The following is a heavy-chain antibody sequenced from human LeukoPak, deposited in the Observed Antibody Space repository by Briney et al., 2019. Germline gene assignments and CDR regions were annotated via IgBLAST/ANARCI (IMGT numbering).Heavy chain of an antibody. D-gene: IGHD5-12*01. CDR2: MNPNSGDT. CDR1: GYTFSRYD. Sequence: ASVKVSCKASGYTFSRYDINWVRQATGQGLEWMEWMNPNSGDTGYAQKFQGRVTITRNTSISTAYMELSSLRSEDTAVYYCARWPRGYEPDYWGQGTLITVSS. V-gene: IGHV1-8*03. J-gene: IGHJ4*02. CDR3: ARWPRGYEPDY.